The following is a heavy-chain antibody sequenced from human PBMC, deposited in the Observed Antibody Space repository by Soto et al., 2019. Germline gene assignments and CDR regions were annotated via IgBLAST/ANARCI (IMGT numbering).Heavy chain of an antibody. D-gene: IGHD3-22*01. CDR2: INHSGST. Sequence: SETLSLTCAVYGGSFSGYYWSWIRQPPGKGLEWIGEINHSGSTNYNPSLKSRVTISVDTSKNQFSLKLSSVTAADTAVYYCARVGSGYFSRAFDIWGQGTMVTVSS. CDR1: GGSFSGYY. CDR3: ARVGSGYFSRAFDI. J-gene: IGHJ3*02. V-gene: IGHV4-34*01.